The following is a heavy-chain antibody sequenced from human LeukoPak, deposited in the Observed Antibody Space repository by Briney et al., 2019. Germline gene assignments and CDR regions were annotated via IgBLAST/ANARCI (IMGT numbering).Heavy chain of an antibody. Sequence: GASVKVSCKASGTTFSRSAISWVRQAPGRGLEWMGGVIPILGTTNYIQKFQDRVSITTDDSTSTAYMEVTSLKSVDTAVYYCARDDGSATMGFDSWGQGTLVIVSS. CDR3: ARDDGSATMGFDS. J-gene: IGHJ4*02. CDR2: VIPILGTT. CDR1: GTTFSRSA. V-gene: IGHV1-69*05. D-gene: IGHD1-26*01.